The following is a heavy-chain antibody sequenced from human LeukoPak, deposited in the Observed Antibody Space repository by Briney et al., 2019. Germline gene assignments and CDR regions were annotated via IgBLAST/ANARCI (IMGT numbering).Heavy chain of an antibody. J-gene: IGHJ4*02. D-gene: IGHD4-17*01. CDR3: ARTTSLTASGYDY. CDR2: MNPYSGDR. Sequence: ASVKVSCKTSGYTFTTYHINWVRQATGQGLEWRGWMNPYSGDRGYAQKFQGRLSITSDTSISTAYMELSSLRSDDTAVYFCARTTSLTASGYDYWGQGTLVTVSS. V-gene: IGHV1-8*03. CDR1: GYTFTTYH.